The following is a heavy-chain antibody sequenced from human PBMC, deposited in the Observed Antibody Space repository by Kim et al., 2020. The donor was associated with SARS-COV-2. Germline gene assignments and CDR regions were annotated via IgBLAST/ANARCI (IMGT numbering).Heavy chain of an antibody. V-gene: IGHV3-66*01. CDR3: ARDRELDY. CDR2: GGST. J-gene: IGHJ4*02. Sequence: GGSTYYADSVKGRFTISRDNSKNTLYLQMNSLRAEDTAVYYCARDRELDYWGQGTLVTVSS.